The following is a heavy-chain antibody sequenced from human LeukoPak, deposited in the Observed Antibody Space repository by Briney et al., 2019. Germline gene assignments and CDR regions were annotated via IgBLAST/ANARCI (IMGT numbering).Heavy chain of an antibody. J-gene: IGHJ4*02. CDR1: GFTFRHYW. D-gene: IGHD3-10*01. CDR2: MNQDGREK. Sequence: GGSLRLSCAASGFTFRHYWMSWVRQAPGKGLEWVANMNQDGREKYYVDSVKGRFTISRDNAKNSVYLQMNSLRAEDTAVYYCARDRGWFGEPDFDYWGQGTLVTVSS. V-gene: IGHV3-7*01. CDR3: ARDRGWFGEPDFDY.